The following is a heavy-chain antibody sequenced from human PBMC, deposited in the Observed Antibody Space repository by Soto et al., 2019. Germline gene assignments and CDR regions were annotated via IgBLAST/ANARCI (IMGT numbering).Heavy chain of an antibody. CDR1: GFTFSSYS. J-gene: IGHJ4*02. D-gene: IGHD2-8*01. V-gene: IGHV3-21*01. Sequence: GGSLRLSCAASGFTFSSYSMNWVRQAPGKGLEWVSSISSSSSYIYYADSVKGRFTISRDNAKNSLYLQMNSLRAEDTAVYYCAREGRCTNGVCASYYFDYWGQGTLVTVSS. CDR2: ISSSSSYI. CDR3: AREGRCTNGVCASYYFDY.